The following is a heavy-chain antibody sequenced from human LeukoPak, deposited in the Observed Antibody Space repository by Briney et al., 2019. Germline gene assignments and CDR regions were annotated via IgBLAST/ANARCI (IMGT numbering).Heavy chain of an antibody. D-gene: IGHD3-22*01. Sequence: GGSLRLSCAASGFTFSSYWMSWVRQAPGKGLEWVANIKQDGSEKYYVDSVKGRFTISRDNAKNSLYLQMSSLRAEDTAVYYCARERLSDSSGYYWDYWGQGTLVTVSS. CDR2: IKQDGSEK. J-gene: IGHJ4*02. CDR1: GFTFSSYW. CDR3: ARERLSDSSGYYWDY. V-gene: IGHV3-7*01.